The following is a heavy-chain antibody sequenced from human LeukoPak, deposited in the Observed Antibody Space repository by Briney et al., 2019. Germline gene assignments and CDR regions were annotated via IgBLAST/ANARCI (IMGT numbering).Heavy chain of an antibody. CDR1: GFTFSSYA. D-gene: IGHD6-19*01. CDR3: ASQSVAGPAGWFDP. CDR2: ISYDGSNK. Sequence: PGRSLRLSCAASGFTFSSYAMHWVRQAPGKGLEWVAVISYDGSNKYYADSVKGRFTISRDNSKNTLYPQMNSLRAEDTAVYYCASQSVAGPAGWFDPWGQGTLVTVSS. V-gene: IGHV3-30-3*01. J-gene: IGHJ5*02.